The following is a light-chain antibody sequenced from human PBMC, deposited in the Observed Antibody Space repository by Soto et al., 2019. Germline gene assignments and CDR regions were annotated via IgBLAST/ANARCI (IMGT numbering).Light chain of an antibody. CDR1: ERVGSN. Sequence: EIVMTQSPDTLSVSPGERATLSCRASERVGSNVAWFQQRPGQAPRLLIYGASTRAAVVPARFIGSGSETEFTLTISSLQTEDFVIYYCRQWIRGTFGLGTRLEVK. V-gene: IGKV3-15*01. J-gene: IGKJ1*01. CDR2: GAS. CDR3: RQWIRGT.